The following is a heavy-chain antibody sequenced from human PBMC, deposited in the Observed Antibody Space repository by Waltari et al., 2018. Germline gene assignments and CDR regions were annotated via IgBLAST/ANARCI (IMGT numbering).Heavy chain of an antibody. CDR2: IDPSDSFR. CDR1: GDSFASHW. CDR3: VRHRTTYPLEIDY. Sequence: EVQLVQSGAEVKKPDGSLRISCEGSGDSFASHWISWVRQMPGKGLEWVGRIDPSDSFRNYGPAFEGHVTISVDQSLRTAYLQWDSLKASDTAIYYCVRHRTTYPLEIDYWGQGTLVTVSS. J-gene: IGHJ4*02. D-gene: IGHD2-2*01. V-gene: IGHV5-10-1*01.